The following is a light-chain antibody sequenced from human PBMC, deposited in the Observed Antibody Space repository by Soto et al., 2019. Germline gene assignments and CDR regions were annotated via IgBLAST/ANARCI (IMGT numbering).Light chain of an antibody. CDR3: AAWDDSLNGYV. CDR1: SSNIGTNA. J-gene: IGLJ1*01. V-gene: IGLV1-44*01. CDR2: NNN. Sequence: QSVLTQPPSASGTPGQRGTISCSGGSSNIGTNAVNWYQQLPGTAPKLLIYNNNQRPSGVPDRFPGSKSGTSASLAISGLQSEDEADYYCAAWDDSLNGYVFGTGTKVTVL.